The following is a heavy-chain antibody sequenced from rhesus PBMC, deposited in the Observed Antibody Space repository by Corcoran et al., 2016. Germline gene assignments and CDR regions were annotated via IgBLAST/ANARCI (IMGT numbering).Heavy chain of an antibody. J-gene: IGHJ3*01. V-gene: IGHV4-73*01. CDR1: GGSISGYYY. D-gene: IGHD6-13*01. Sequence: QVKLQQWGEGLVKPSETLSLPCAVYGGSISGYYYWSWFRQPPGRGLEWIGYIYGNSARTNYNPSLKNRVTISKDTSKNQFSLKLSSVTAADTAVYYCARDSYSSWGVAFDFWGQGLRVTVSS. CDR2: IYGNSART. CDR3: ARDSYSSWGVAFDF.